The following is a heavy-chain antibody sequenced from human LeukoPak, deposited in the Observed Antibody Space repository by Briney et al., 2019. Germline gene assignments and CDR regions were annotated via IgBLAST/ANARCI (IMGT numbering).Heavy chain of an antibody. D-gene: IGHD6-13*01. J-gene: IGHJ6*02. Sequence: SETLSLTCAVYGGSFSGYYWSWIRQPPGKGLEWIGEINHSGSTSYSPSLKSRVTISVDTSKNQFSLKLNSVSAADTAVYYCARSSSTNEAGHYYGMDVWGQGTTVTVSS. V-gene: IGHV4-34*01. CDR2: INHSGST. CDR1: GGSFSGYY. CDR3: ARSSSTNEAGHYYGMDV.